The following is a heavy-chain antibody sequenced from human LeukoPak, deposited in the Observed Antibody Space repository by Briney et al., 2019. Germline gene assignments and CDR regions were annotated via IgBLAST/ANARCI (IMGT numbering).Heavy chain of an antibody. V-gene: IGHV3-23*01. J-gene: IGHJ4*02. D-gene: IGHD3-3*01. CDR2: ISGSGGST. CDR1: GFTFSSYA. Sequence: GGSLRLSCAASGFTFSSYAMSWVRQAPGKGLEWVSAISGSGGSTYYADSVKGRFTISRDNSKNTLYLQMDSLRGEDTAVYYCARDFPYYDFWSGYPGYYFDYWGQGTLVTVSS. CDR3: ARDFPYYDFWSGYPGYYFDY.